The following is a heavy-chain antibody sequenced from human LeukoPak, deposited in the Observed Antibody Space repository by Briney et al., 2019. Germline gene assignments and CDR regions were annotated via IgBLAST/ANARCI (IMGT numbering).Heavy chain of an antibody. Sequence: PSETLSLTCAVYGGSFSGYYWSWIRQPPGKGLEWIGEINHSGSTNYNPSLKSRVTISLDTSKSQFSLKLSSVTAADTAEYYCARLLRYFDWLGRDYWGQGTLVTVSS. V-gene: IGHV4-34*01. J-gene: IGHJ4*02. CDR1: GGSFSGYY. D-gene: IGHD3-9*01. CDR3: ARLLRYFDWLGRDY. CDR2: INHSGST.